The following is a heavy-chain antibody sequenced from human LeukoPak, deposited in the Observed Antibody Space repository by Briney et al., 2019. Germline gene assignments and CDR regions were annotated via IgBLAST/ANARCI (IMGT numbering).Heavy chain of an antibody. V-gene: IGHV1-69*13. CDR3: ARDVASRLAVGGTNLGY. Sequence: GASVKVSCKASGGTFSNSTISWVRQAPGQGLDWMGCIIPIFGTADYAQKFQGRVAIIADDFTSTAYMELSSLTSEDTAVYYCARDVASRLAVGGTNLGYWGQGTLVTVSS. J-gene: IGHJ4*02. CDR1: GGTFSNST. D-gene: IGHD6-19*01. CDR2: IIPIFGTA.